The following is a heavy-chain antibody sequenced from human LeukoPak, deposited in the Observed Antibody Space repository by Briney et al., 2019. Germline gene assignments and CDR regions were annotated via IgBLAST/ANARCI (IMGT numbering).Heavy chain of an antibody. V-gene: IGHV3-21*01. Sequence: GGSLRLSCAASGFTFSSYSINWVRQAPGKGLEWVSSISSSSSYIYYADSVKGRFTISRDNAKNSLYLQMNSLRAEDTAVYYCARDFDYSGGYSYWGQGTLVTVSS. CDR2: ISSSSSYI. CDR3: ARDFDYSGGYSY. CDR1: GFTFSSYS. J-gene: IGHJ4*02. D-gene: IGHD1-26*01.